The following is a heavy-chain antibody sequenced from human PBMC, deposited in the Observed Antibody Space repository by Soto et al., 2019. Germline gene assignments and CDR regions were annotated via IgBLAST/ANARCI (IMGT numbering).Heavy chain of an antibody. CDR3: ARVGLFDGNKPITLEF. Sequence: GGSLRLSCAASGFTFSSYWMSWVRQAPERGLEWVANINQDATRQSYVDSVEGRFSISRDNAKNSVYLQMNNLRVDDTAVYYCARVGLFDGNKPITLEFWGQGTLVTVSS. V-gene: IGHV3-7*03. CDR2: INQDATRQ. D-gene: IGHD3-10*01. CDR1: GFTFSSYW. J-gene: IGHJ4*02.